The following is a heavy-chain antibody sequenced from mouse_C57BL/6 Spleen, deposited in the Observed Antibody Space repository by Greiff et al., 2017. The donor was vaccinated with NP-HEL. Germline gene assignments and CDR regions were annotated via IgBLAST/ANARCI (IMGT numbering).Heavy chain of an antibody. V-gene: IGHV1-72*01. CDR3: ARSEGIYYDYLYYFDY. CDR2: IDPNSGGT. Sequence: QVQLQQPGAELVKPGASVKLSCKASCYTFTSYWMHWVKQRPGRGLEWIGRIDPNSGGTKYNEKFKSKATLTVDKPSSTAYMQLSSLTSEDSAVYYCARSEGIYYDYLYYFDYWGQGTTLTVSS. J-gene: IGHJ2*01. CDR1: CYTFTSYW. D-gene: IGHD2-4*01.